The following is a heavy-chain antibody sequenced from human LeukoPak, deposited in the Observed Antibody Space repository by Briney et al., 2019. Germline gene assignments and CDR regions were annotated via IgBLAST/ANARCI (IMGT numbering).Heavy chain of an antibody. CDR1: GFTFSNYA. J-gene: IGHJ4*02. CDR3: AKDTYYYGSGSYSDY. D-gene: IGHD3-10*01. V-gene: IGHV3-23*01. CDR2: ISDRGGST. Sequence: GGSLRLSCAASGFTFSNYAMSWVRQAPGKGLEWVSVISDRGGSTYHADSVKGRFTISRDNSMNTLYLQMNSLRAEDTAVYYCAKDTYYYGSGSYSDYWGQGTLVAVSS.